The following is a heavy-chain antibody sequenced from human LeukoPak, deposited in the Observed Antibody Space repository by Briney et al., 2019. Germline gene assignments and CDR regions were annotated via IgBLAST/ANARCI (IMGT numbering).Heavy chain of an antibody. V-gene: IGHV5-10-1*01. CDR2: IDPSDSYT. J-gene: IGHJ4*02. Sequence: GASLVISWKGSGSIFTSYWISWVRPVPGKGLEWMGRIDPSDSYTNYSPSFQGHVTISADKSISTAYLQWSSLKASDTAMYYCARHRYCSSTSCYGVFDYWGQGTLVTVSS. CDR1: GSIFTSYW. D-gene: IGHD2-2*01. CDR3: ARHRYCSSTSCYGVFDY.